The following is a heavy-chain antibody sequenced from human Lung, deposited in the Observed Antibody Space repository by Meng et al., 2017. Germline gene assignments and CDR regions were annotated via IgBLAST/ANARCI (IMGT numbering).Heavy chain of an antibody. Sequence: HVQLLQSGAEVKQPGASLKLSFKASDYTFTGYGVCWVRQAPGQGLEWMAWLGAHPGDTSFAPKFLGRVTVTADTATATAYMELRSLRSDDTAVYYCARGTPGRSYCDYWGLGTLVTVSS. CDR1: DYTFTGYG. V-gene: IGHV1-18*01. CDR3: ARGTPGRSYCDY. CDR2: LGAHPGDT. D-gene: IGHD3-10*01. J-gene: IGHJ4*02.